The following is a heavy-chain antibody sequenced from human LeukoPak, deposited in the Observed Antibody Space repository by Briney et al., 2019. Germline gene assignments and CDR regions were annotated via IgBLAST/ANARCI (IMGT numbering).Heavy chain of an antibody. CDR1: GGSISSYY. CDR2: IYYSGST. Sequence: SETLSLTCTVSGGSISSYYWSCIRQPPGKGMEWIGYIYYSGSTNYNPSLKIRVTISVDTSKNQFSLKLSSVTAADTAVYYCARDLDYYDSSVFGYWGQGTLVTVSS. J-gene: IGHJ4*02. CDR3: ARDLDYYDSSVFGY. V-gene: IGHV4-59*01. D-gene: IGHD3-22*01.